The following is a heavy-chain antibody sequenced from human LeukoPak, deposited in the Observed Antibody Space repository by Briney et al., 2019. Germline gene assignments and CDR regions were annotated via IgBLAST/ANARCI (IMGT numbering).Heavy chain of an antibody. CDR2: TYYSGST. CDR1: GGSISIYY. CDR3: ARGLITYYYDSSGYFSPFDY. J-gene: IGHJ4*02. V-gene: IGHV4-59*12. Sequence: KSSETLSLTCTVSGGSISIYYWSWIRQPPGKGLEWIGYTYYSGSTNYNPSLKSRVTISVDTSKNQFSLKLSSVTAADTAVYYCARGLITYYYDSSGYFSPFDYWGQGTLVTVSS. D-gene: IGHD3-22*01.